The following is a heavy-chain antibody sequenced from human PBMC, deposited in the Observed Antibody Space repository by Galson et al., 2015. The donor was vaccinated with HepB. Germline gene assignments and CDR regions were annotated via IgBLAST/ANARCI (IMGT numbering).Heavy chain of an antibody. CDR3: ARDSRLELRLNNYFSYGMDV. D-gene: IGHD1-7*01. Sequence: SVKVSCKASGGTFSSYTFSWVRQAPGQGPEWMGRIVPILGLANYAQKFQGRVTMTADASTGTAYLELRNLRSDDTAVYFCARDSRLELRLNNYFSYGMDVWGQGSAVTVSS. V-gene: IGHV1-69*04. J-gene: IGHJ6*02. CDR2: IVPILGLA. CDR1: GGTFSSYT.